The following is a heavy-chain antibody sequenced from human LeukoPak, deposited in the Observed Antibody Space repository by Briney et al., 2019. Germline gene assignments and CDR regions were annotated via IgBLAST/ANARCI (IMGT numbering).Heavy chain of an antibody. V-gene: IGHV3-30*18. J-gene: IGHJ4*02. D-gene: IGHD2-2*01. CDR1: GFTFSRHG. CDR3: AKDMIVVVPTAREYFDY. CDR2: IGDTGRAK. Sequence: GRSLRLSCAASGFTFSRHGMHWVRQAPGKGLEWVAVIGDTGRAKYYADSVEGRFTASRDNFKNTVHLQMNRLRAEDTAVYYCAKDMIVVVPTAREYFDYWGQGTLVTVSS.